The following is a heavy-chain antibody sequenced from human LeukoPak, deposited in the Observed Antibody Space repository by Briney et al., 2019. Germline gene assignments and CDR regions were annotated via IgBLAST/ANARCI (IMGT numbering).Heavy chain of an antibody. D-gene: IGHD2-2*01. Sequence: SSETLSLTCTVSGYSISSGYYWGWIRQPPGKGLEWIGSIYHSGSTYYNPSLKSRVTISVDTSKNQFSLKLSSVTAADTAVYYCASRAVGYCSSTSCYDGGYFDYWGQGTLVTVSS. CDR3: ASRAVGYCSSTSCYDGGYFDY. CDR2: IYHSGST. J-gene: IGHJ4*02. V-gene: IGHV4-38-2*02. CDR1: GYSISSGYY.